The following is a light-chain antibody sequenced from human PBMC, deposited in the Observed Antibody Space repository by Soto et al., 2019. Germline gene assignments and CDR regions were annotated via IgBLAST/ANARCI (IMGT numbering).Light chain of an antibody. CDR2: KAS. CDR3: QQYDSYPFT. Sequence: DIQMTQSPSTLSASVGDRVTITCRASQSINNWLAWYQQKPGKAPKLLISKASNLKSGVPSRFSGTGSGTEFTLTISSLRPDDFASYYCQQYDSYPFTFGGGTKVEI. V-gene: IGKV1-5*03. CDR1: QSINNW. J-gene: IGKJ4*01.